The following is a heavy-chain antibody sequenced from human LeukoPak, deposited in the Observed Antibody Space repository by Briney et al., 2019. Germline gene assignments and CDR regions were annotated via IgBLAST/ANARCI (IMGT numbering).Heavy chain of an antibody. CDR3: ARNRGYDLGDAFDI. Sequence: SQTLSLTCTVSGGSISSGSYYWSWIRQPAGKGLEWMGRIYTSGSTNYNPSLKSRVTISVDTSKNQFSLKLSSVTAADTAVYYCARNRGYDLGDAFDIWGQGTMVTVSS. CDR2: IYTSGST. V-gene: IGHV4-61*02. J-gene: IGHJ3*02. D-gene: IGHD5-12*01. CDR1: GGSISSGSYY.